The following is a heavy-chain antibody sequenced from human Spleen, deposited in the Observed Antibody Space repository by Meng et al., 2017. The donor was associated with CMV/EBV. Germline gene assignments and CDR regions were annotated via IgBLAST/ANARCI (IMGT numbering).Heavy chain of an antibody. J-gene: IGHJ6*02. Sequence: GGSLRLSCAASGFTFNRFAINWVRQASGKGLEWVAIISDDGTNKHYANSVKGRFTISRDNAKNSLYLQMNSLRAEDTAVYYCARGYCSSTSCYGYYYYYGMDVWGQGTTVTVSS. CDR1: GFTFNRFA. CDR2: ISDDGTNK. D-gene: IGHD2-2*01. CDR3: ARGYCSSTSCYGYYYYYGMDV. V-gene: IGHV3-30*04.